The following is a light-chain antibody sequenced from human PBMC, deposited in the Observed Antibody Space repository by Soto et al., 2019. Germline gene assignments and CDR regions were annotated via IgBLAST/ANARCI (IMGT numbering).Light chain of an antibody. CDR3: AAWDDSLSGPV. V-gene: IGLV1-47*01. CDR1: SSNIGSNY. CDR2: RNN. J-gene: IGLJ3*02. Sequence: QSVLTQPPSASGTPGQRVTISCSGSSSNIGSNYVYWYQQLPGTAPKLLIYRNNQRPSGVPDRFSGSKSGTSASLAISGLRSEDEADYYCAAWDDSLSGPVFGGGTTLNVL.